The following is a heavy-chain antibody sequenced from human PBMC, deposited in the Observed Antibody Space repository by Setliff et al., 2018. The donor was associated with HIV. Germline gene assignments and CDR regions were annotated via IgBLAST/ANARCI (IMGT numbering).Heavy chain of an antibody. CDR3: TTTLSLWFGAPFDY. Sequence: SLSLSCAASGFTFSTAWMNWVRQAPGKGLEWVGHIKSKTDGGTTDYAAPVKGRFTISRDDSKNTLYLQMNSLKSEDTAVYYCTTTLSLWFGAPFDYWGQGTLVTVSS. J-gene: IGHJ4*02. V-gene: IGHV3-15*01. D-gene: IGHD3-10*01. CDR1: GFTFSTAW. CDR2: IKSKTDGGTT.